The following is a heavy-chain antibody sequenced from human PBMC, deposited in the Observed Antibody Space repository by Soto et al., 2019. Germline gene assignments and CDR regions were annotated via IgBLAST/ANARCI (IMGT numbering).Heavy chain of an antibody. Sequence: QVQLVQSGAEVKKPGSSVKVSCKASGGTFSSYTISWVRQAPGQGLEWMGRIIPILGIANYAQKFQGRVTITADKSTSTANLELSSLRSEDTAGYYCARERRAYSSSWYLQWCDPWGQGTLVTVSS. CDR1: GGTFSSYT. CDR3: ARERRAYSSSWYLQWCDP. CDR2: IIPILGIA. D-gene: IGHD6-13*01. J-gene: IGHJ5*02. V-gene: IGHV1-69*08.